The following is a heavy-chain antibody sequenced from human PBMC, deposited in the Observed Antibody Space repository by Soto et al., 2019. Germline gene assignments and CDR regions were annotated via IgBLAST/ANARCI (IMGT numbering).Heavy chain of an antibody. V-gene: IGHV1-3*01. CDR1: GYTFTSYA. CDR3: ARGITLPTPLDY. CDR2: INAGNGNT. Sequence: GASVKVSCKASGYTFTSYAMHWVRQAPGQRLEWMGWINAGNGNTKYSQKFQGRVTITRDTSASTAYMELSSLRSEVTAVYYCARGITLPTPLDYWGQGTLVTVSS. J-gene: IGHJ4*02. D-gene: IGHD1-20*01.